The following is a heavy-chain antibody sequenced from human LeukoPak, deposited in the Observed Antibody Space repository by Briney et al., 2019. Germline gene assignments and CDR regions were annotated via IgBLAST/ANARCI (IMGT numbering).Heavy chain of an antibody. V-gene: IGHV4-31*03. J-gene: IGHJ3*02. CDR3: ARIGYSSRPRNAFDI. CDR2: IYYSGST. CDR1: GGSISSGGYY. D-gene: IGHD2-21*01. Sequence: PSQTLSLTCTVSGGSISSGGYYWSWIRQHPGKGLEWIGYIYYSGSTYYNPSLKSRVTISVDTSKNQFSLKLSSVTAADTAVYYCARIGYSSRPRNAFDIWGQGTMVTVSS.